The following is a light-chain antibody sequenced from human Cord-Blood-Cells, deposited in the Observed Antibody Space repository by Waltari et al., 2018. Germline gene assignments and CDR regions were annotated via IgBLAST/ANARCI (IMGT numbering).Light chain of an antibody. CDR1: QSVSNY. Sequence: EIVLTQSPATLSLSPGERATLSCRASQSVSNYLAWYQQKPGQAPRLRIYDASNTATGIPARFSGSGSGTDFTLTISSLEPEDFAVYYCQQRSNWPPLLTFGGGTKVEIK. J-gene: IGKJ4*01. CDR2: DAS. V-gene: IGKV3-11*01. CDR3: QQRSNWPPLLT.